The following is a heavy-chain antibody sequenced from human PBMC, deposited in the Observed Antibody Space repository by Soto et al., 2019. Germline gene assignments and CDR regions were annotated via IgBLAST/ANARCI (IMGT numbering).Heavy chain of an antibody. CDR1: GGSFSGYY. J-gene: IGHJ3*02. CDR3: ARTYGSGSRGTFDI. V-gene: IGHV4-34*01. D-gene: IGHD3-10*01. CDR2: INHSGST. Sequence: QVQLQQWGAGLLKPSETLSLTCAVYGGSFSGYYWSWIRQPPGKGLEWIGEINHSGSTNYNPSLKSRVTISVDTPKNQFSLKLSSVTAADTAVYYFARTYGSGSRGTFDIWGQGTMVTVSS.